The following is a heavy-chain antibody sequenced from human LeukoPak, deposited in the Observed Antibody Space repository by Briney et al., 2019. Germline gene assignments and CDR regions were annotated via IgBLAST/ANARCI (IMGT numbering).Heavy chain of an antibody. CDR2: IDYSGGT. CDR1: GFTFDDYA. V-gene: IGHV4-59*01. CDR3: ASGHYYDTSGDY. Sequence: PGGSLRLSCAASGFTFDDYAMHWVRQAPGKGLEGIGYIDYSGGTNYNPSLKSRVTISVDTSKNQFSLNLSSVSAPDTALYYCASGHYYDTSGDYWGQGTLVTASS. D-gene: IGHD3-22*01. J-gene: IGHJ4*02.